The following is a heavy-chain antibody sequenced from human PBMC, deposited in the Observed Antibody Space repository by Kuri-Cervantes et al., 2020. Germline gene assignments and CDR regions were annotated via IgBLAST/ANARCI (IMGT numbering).Heavy chain of an antibody. CDR3: ARDHGDYFDY. D-gene: IGHD4-17*01. CDR2: IYYSGST. Sequence: SWIRQPPGKGLEWIGYIYYSGSTFYNPSLKSRVTILVDTSKNQLSLKLSSVTAADTAMYYCARDHGDYFDYWGQGTVVTVSS. J-gene: IGHJ4*02. V-gene: IGHV4-30-4*08.